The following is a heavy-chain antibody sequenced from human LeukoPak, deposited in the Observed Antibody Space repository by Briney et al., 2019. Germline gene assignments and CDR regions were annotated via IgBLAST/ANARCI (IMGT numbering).Heavy chain of an antibody. V-gene: IGHV3-48*02. CDR2: ISSSISSI. CDR1: GFCFSTYS. Sequence: GGSLRLSCAASGFCFSTYSTNWVRQAPGKGLEWVSHISSSISSIHYADSVRGRFTISRDNAKNSLYLQINSPRDEDTAVYYCARAFYRDNGMDVWGQGTTVTVSS. J-gene: IGHJ6*02. D-gene: IGHD4-17*01. CDR3: ARAFYRDNGMDV.